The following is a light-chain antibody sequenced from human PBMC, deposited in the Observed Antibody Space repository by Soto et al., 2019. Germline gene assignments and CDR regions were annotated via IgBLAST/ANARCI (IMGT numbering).Light chain of an antibody. V-gene: IGKV3-20*01. J-gene: IGKJ4*01. CDR1: QSVSSSY. Sequence: EIVLTQSPGTLSLSPGERATLSCRASQSVSSSYLAWYQQKPGQAPRLLIYGASRRATGIPDRFSGSGSGTDFTLIISRLEPEDVAVYYCQQYGSSPLTFGGGTKVEIK. CDR3: QQYGSSPLT. CDR2: GAS.